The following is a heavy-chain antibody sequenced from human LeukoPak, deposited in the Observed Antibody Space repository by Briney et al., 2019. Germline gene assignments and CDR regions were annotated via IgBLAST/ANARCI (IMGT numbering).Heavy chain of an antibody. J-gene: IGHJ4*02. CDR3: ARRVYSSSWYDYYYFDY. Sequence: ASVKVSCNASGYTFTSYGISWVRQAPGQGLEWMGWISAYNGNTNYAQKLQGRVTMTTDTSTSTAYMELRSLRSDDTAVYYCARRVYSSSWYDYYYFDYWGQGTLVTVSS. CDR2: ISAYNGNT. V-gene: IGHV1-18*01. CDR1: GYTFTSYG. D-gene: IGHD6-13*01.